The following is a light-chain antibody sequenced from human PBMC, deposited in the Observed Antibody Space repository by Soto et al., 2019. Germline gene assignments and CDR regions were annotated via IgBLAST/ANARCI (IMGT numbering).Light chain of an antibody. CDR3: QQFNSYPPST. Sequence: AIQLTQSPSSLSASVGDRVSITCRASQGISSALAWYQQKPGKAPKLLIYDASSLESGVPSRFSGSGSGTDFTLTISSLQPEDFATYFCQQFNSYPPSTFGGGTKVDIK. J-gene: IGKJ4*01. CDR2: DAS. CDR1: QGISSA. V-gene: IGKV1-13*02.